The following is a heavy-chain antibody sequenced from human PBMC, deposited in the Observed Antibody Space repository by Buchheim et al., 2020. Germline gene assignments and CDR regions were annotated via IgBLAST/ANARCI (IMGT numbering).Heavy chain of an antibody. CDR1: GFTFSSYG. Sequence: QVQLVESGGGVVQPGRSLRLSCAASGFTFSSYGMHWVRQAPGKGLEWVAVISYDGSNKYYADSVKGRFTISRDNSKNTLYLQMNSLRAEDTAVYYCARKVVTSIKGFDYWGQGTL. CDR2: ISYDGSNK. D-gene: IGHD2-21*02. V-gene: IGHV3-30*03. J-gene: IGHJ4*02. CDR3: ARKVVTSIKGFDY.